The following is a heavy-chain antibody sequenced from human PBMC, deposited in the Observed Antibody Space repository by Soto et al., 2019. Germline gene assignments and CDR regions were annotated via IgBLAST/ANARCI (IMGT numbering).Heavy chain of an antibody. Sequence: QVQLVQSGAEVKKPGSSVKVSCKASGGTFSSYAISWVRQAPGQGLEWMGGIIPIFGTANYAQKFQGRVTITADKSTSTAYMELSSLRSEDTVVYYWARAGQGGLQQLVPFDYWCQGTLVTVSS. J-gene: IGHJ4*02. V-gene: IGHV1-69*06. D-gene: IGHD6-13*01. CDR1: GGTFSSYA. CDR3: ARAGQGGLQQLVPFDY. CDR2: IIPIFGTA.